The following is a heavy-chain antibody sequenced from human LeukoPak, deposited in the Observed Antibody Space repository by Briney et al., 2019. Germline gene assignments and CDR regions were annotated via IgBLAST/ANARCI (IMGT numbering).Heavy chain of an antibody. CDR1: GYTFTGYY. J-gene: IGHJ4*02. Sequence: GASVKVSCKASGYTFTGYYIHWVRQAPGQGLEYMGWINCNSGGTNFAQKFQGRVTMTKDTSINTAYMELSRLRSDDTAVYYCARASYETFDYWGQGTLVTVSS. V-gene: IGHV1-2*02. CDR3: ARASYETFDY. CDR2: INCNSGGT. D-gene: IGHD3-3*01.